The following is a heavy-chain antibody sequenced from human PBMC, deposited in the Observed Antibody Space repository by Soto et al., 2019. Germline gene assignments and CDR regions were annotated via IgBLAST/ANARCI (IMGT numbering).Heavy chain of an antibody. Sequence: SETLSLTCIVSGGSITRRSSYWAWIRQPPGKGLEWVGTFYDGNTYHNPSLRSRITIAVDTSKNQFSLKLNSVAAADTAFYYCATTRGRAGGGSFDYWGKGMLVTVAS. D-gene: IGHD3-10*01. CDR2: FYDGNT. V-gene: IGHV4-39*01. J-gene: IGHJ4*02. CDR1: GGSITRRSSY. CDR3: ATTRGRAGGGSFDY.